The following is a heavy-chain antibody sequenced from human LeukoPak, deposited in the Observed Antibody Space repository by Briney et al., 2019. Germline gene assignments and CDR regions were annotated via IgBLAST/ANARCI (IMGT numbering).Heavy chain of an antibody. J-gene: IGHJ4*02. CDR2: IYYSGST. CDR1: GGPISRGDYY. D-gene: IGHD3-16*02. Sequence: PSQTLSLTCTVSGGPISRGDYYWRWIRQPPAKGLEWIGYIYYSGSTYYNPSLKSRVTISVDTSKNQFSLKLSSVTAADTAVYYCARAVGHDYVWGSYRVYFDYWGQGTLVTVSS. CDR3: ARAVGHDYVWGSYRVYFDY. V-gene: IGHV4-30-4*01.